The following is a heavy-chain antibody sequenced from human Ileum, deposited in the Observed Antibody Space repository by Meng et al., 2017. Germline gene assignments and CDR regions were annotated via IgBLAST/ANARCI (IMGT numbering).Heavy chain of an antibody. Sequence: QLQESGPGLVKSSQTLSLTCTVSGDSVSSGSYYWVWIRQPPGKALEWIGAVYFTGYTYYGPSLTGRGTISVDTSRNQFSLKLNSVTAADTALYFCARHGHFTPDKYYFDYWGQGTLVTVSS. CDR3: ARHGHFTPDKYYFDY. D-gene: IGHD3-3*02. CDR1: GDSVSSGSYY. J-gene: IGHJ4*02. CDR2: VYFTGYT. V-gene: IGHV4-39*01.